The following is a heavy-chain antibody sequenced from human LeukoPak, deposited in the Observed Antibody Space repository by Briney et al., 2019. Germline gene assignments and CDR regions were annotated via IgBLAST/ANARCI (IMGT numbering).Heavy chain of an antibody. D-gene: IGHD1-26*01. V-gene: IGHV5-51*01. CDR1: GFSFTSYW. CDR3: ARSYSGRYAYFDY. Sequence: GESLKISCKGSGFSFTSYWIGWVRQMPGKGLEWMGIIYPGDSDTRYSPSFQGQVSISADKSIGTAYLQWSSLKASDTAMYYCARSYSGRYAYFDYWDQGTLLTVSS. CDR2: IYPGDSDT. J-gene: IGHJ4*02.